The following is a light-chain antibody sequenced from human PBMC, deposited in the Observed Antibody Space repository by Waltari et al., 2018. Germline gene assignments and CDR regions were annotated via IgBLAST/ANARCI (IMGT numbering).Light chain of an antibody. CDR1: QTVSSN. V-gene: IGKV3-15*01. J-gene: IGKJ5*01. CDR3: QQYNNWPPSIT. Sequence: ELVMTQSPATLSVSPGERATLPCRASQTVSSNLAWYQQKPGQAPRLLIYGAYTRATGIPARFSGSGSGTEFTLTISSLESEDFAVYYCQQYNNWPPSITFGQGTRLEIK. CDR2: GAY.